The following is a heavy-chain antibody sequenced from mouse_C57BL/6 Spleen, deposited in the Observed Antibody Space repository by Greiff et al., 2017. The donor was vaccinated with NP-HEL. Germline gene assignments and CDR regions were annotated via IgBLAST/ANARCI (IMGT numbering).Heavy chain of an antibody. J-gene: IGHJ2*01. D-gene: IGHD2-5*01. CDR3: ARVGYSNSYFDY. CDR2: IHPNSGST. Sequence: QVQLQQPGAELVKPGASVKLSCKASGYTFTSYWMHWVKQRPGQGLEWIGMIHPNSGSTNYNEKFKSKATLTVDKSSSTAYMRLSSLTSEDSAVYYCARVGYSNSYFDYWGQGTTLTVSS. V-gene: IGHV1-64*01. CDR1: GYTFTSYW.